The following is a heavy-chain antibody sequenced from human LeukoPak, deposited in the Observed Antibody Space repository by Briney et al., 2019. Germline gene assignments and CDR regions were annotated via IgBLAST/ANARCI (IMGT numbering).Heavy chain of an antibody. D-gene: IGHD5-24*01. CDR2: INPSSGGT. CDR3: ARGWRWLQLDISYFDY. V-gene: IGHV1-2*02. Sequence: GASVKVSCKASGYTFTGYYMHWVRQAPGQGLEWMGWINPSSGGTNYAQKFQGRVTMTRDTSISTAYMELSRLRSDDTAVYYCARGWRWLQLDISYFDYWGQGTLVTVSS. J-gene: IGHJ4*02. CDR1: GYTFTGYY.